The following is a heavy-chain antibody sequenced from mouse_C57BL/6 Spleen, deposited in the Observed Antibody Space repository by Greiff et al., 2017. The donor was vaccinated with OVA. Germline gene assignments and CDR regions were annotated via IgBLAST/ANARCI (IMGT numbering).Heavy chain of an antibody. CDR2: ISSGSSTI. D-gene: IGHD3-3*01. CDR3: ARWEGTDY. Sequence: EVKVEESGGGLVKPGGSLKLSCAASGFTFSDYGMHWVRPAPEKGLEWVAYISSGSSTIYYADTVKGRFTISRDNTKNTLFLQMTSLRSEDTAMYYCARWEGTDYWGQGTTLTVSS. V-gene: IGHV5-17*01. CDR1: GFTFSDYG. J-gene: IGHJ2*01.